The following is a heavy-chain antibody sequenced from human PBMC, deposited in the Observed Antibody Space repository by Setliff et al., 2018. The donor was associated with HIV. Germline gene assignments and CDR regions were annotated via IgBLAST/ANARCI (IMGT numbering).Heavy chain of an antibody. Sequence: ASVKVSCKASGYTFHNYAMNWVRQAPGQGLELMGWINTNTGNPTYAQGFTGRFVFSLDTSVSTAYLQISSLKAEDTAVDFCARDLKRPNSNFWGGYPIPFDSWGQGTLVTVSS. CDR3: ARDLKRPNSNFWGGYPIPFDS. J-gene: IGHJ4*02. V-gene: IGHV7-4-1*02. CDR2: INTNTGNP. D-gene: IGHD3-3*01. CDR1: GYTFHNYA.